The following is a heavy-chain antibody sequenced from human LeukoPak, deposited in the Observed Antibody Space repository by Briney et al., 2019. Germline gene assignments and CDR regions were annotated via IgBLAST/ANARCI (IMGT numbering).Heavy chain of an antibody. CDR1: GYTFANYY. D-gene: IGHD2-2*01. V-gene: IGHV5-10-1*01. J-gene: IGHJ5*02. CDR2: IDPSDSYT. CDR3: ARLYCTTATCSRPWFDP. Sequence: GESLRISCQGSGYTFANYYITWVRQMPGKGLEWMGRIDPSDSYTNYSPSFEGHVTISADKSIRTSYLQWSSLQASDTAMYYCARLYCTTATCSRPWFDPWGQGTLVIVSS.